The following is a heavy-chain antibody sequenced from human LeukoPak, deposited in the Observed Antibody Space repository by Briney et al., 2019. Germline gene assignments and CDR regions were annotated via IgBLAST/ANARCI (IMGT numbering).Heavy chain of an antibody. D-gene: IGHD3-16*01. Sequence: GGSLRLSCAASGFTFSSYGMHWVRQAPGKGLEWVAFIRSDGSNKYYADSVKGRFTISRDNAKNTLYLHMNTLRAEDTAVYYCARGLTQGASSLGYWGQGTLVTVSS. J-gene: IGHJ4*02. V-gene: IGHV3-30*02. CDR2: IRSDGSNK. CDR3: ARGLTQGASSLGY. CDR1: GFTFSSYG.